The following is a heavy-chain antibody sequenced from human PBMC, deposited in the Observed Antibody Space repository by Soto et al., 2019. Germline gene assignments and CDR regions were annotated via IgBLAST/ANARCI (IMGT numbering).Heavy chain of an antibody. Sequence: GSSVKVSCKASGYTFTSYGISWGRQAPGQGLEWMGWISAYNGNTNYAQKLQGRVTMTTDTSTSTAYMELRSLRSDDTAVYYCARDWDSSGCFPYKYCSYNGIDVSGQGTTVTVSS. CDR1: GYTFTSYG. J-gene: IGHJ6*02. D-gene: IGHD6-19*01. V-gene: IGHV1-18*01. CDR3: ARDWDSSGCFPYKYCSYNGIDV. CDR2: ISAYNGNT.